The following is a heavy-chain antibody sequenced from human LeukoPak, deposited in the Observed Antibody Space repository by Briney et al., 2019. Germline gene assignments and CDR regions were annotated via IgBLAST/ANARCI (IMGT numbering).Heavy chain of an antibody. CDR1: GDSVSSNSAA. Sequence: SQTLSLTCAISGDSVSSNSAAWNWTTQSPSRGLEWLGRTYYRCKLYNVYAVSVKSRITINPDTSQQQFSLQLNSVTAEDTAVYYCARASGEFDYWGQGTLVTVSS. CDR3: ARASGEFDY. CDR2: TYYRCKLYN. D-gene: IGHD4-17*01. J-gene: IGHJ4*02. V-gene: IGHV6-1*01.